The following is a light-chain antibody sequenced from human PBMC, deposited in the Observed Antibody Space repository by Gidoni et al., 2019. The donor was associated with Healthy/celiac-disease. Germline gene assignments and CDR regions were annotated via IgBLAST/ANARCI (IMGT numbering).Light chain of an antibody. V-gene: IGKV1-5*03. CDR2: KAS. CDR3: QQYNSYST. CDR1: QRISSW. Sequence: DIQMTQSPSTLSASVGDRVTITCRASQRISSWLAWYQQKPGKAPKLLSYKASSLESGVPSRFSGSGSGTEFTLTISSLQPDDFATYYCQQYNSYSTFGQGTKLEIK. J-gene: IGKJ2*02.